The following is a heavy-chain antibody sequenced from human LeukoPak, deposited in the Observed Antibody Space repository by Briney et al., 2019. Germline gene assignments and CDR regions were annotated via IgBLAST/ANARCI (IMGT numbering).Heavy chain of an antibody. CDR1: GFTFSSYA. J-gene: IGHJ4*02. Sequence: PGGSLRLSCAASGFTFSSYAMSWVRQAPGKGLEWVANIKQDGSDKYYVDSVKGRFTISRDNAKNSLYLQMNSLRAEDTAVYYCARERPSYSSGWYRESCYFDYWGQGTLVTVSS. CDR2: IKQDGSDK. V-gene: IGHV3-7*05. CDR3: ARERPSYSSGWYRESCYFDY. D-gene: IGHD6-19*01.